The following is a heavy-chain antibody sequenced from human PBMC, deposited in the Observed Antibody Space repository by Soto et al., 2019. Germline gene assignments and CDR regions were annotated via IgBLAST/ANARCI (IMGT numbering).Heavy chain of an antibody. J-gene: IGHJ6*02. V-gene: IGHV4-59*08. CDR1: GGSISSYY. CDR3: ARQGFGPLHGLVDV. Sequence: SETLSLTCTVSGGSISSYYWSWFRQSPGKRMEWIGYVHHSWGSSYNPSLQSRVAISLDASKSQFSLKVTSVTATDTAVYYCARQGFGPLHGLVDVWGRGTTVTVSS. CDR2: VHHSWGS. D-gene: IGHD3-10*01.